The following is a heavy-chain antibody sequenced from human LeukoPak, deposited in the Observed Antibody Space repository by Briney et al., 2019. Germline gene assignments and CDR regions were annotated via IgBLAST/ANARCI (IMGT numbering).Heavy chain of an antibody. CDR1: GFTFSSYA. CDR3: AKCITALLSPADAFDI. D-gene: IGHD1-26*01. J-gene: IGHJ3*02. CDR2: ISGSGGST. V-gene: IGHV3-23*01. Sequence: PGGSLRLPCAASGFTFSSYAMSWVRQAPGKGLEWISAISGSGGSTYYADSVKGRFTISRNNSKNTLHLQMNSLRAEDTAVYYCAKCITALLSPADAFDIWGQGTMVTVSS.